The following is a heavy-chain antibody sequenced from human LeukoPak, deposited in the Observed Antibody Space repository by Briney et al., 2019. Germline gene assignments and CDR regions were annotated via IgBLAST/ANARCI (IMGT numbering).Heavy chain of an antibody. V-gene: IGHV3-53*01. D-gene: IGHD4-17*01. CDR2: IYSGGST. CDR3: AREIHYGEPDY. CDR1: GFTVSSNY. Sequence: PGGSLRLSCAASGFTVSSNYMSWVRQAPGKGLEWVSVIYSGGSTYYSDSVTGRFTISRDNSKNTLYLQINSLRIEDTAAYYCAREIHYGEPDYWGQGTLVTVSS. J-gene: IGHJ4*02.